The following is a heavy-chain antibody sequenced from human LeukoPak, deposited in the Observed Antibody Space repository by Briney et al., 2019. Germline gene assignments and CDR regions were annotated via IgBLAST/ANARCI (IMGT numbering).Heavy chain of an antibody. CDR3: ARDWPGYCSGGSCYGTRNFDY. Sequence: ASVKVSCKASGYTFTSYGISWVRQAPRQGLEWMGWISAYNGNTNYAQKLQGRVTMTSDTSTSTAYMELRSLRSDDTAVYYCARDWPGYCSGGSCYGTRNFDYWGQGTLVTVSS. D-gene: IGHD2-15*01. CDR2: ISAYNGNT. J-gene: IGHJ4*02. CDR1: GYTFTSYG. V-gene: IGHV1-18*01.